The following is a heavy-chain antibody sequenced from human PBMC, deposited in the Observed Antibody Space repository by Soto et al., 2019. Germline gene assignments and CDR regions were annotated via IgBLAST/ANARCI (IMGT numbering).Heavy chain of an antibody. V-gene: IGHV3-23*01. CDR1: GFTFSSYA. D-gene: IGHD3-16*02. Sequence: GGSLRLSCAASGFTFSSYAMSWVRQAPGKGLEWVSAISGSGGSTYYADSVKGRFTISRDNSKNTLYLQMNSLRAEDTAVYYCAKDPQLRNDYIWGSYPQEERQDDYWGQGTLVTVSS. CDR2: ISGSGGST. CDR3: AKDPQLRNDYIWGSYPQEERQDDY. J-gene: IGHJ4*02.